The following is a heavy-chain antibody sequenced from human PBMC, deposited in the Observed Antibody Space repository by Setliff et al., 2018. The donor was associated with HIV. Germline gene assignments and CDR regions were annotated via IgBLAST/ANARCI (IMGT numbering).Heavy chain of an antibody. V-gene: IGHV3-23*01. CDR3: AKLREGHVYSQYDS. D-gene: IGHD2-21*01. Sequence: GSLRLSCAASGFTFTSYAMNWVRQAPGKGLEWVPGISGSGGGTYYADSVKGRFTISRDNSQNALYLQMDSLRAEDTAVYHCAKLREGHVYSQYDSWGHGTLVTAPQ. CDR1: GFTFTSYA. J-gene: IGHJ5*01. CDR2: ISGSGGGT.